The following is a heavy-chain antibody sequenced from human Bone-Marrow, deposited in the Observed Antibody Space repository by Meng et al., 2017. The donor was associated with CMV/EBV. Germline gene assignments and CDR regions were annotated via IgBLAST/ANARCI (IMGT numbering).Heavy chain of an antibody. Sequence: QVQLVQSGAEVKKPGSSVKVSCKASGGTSNTYAITWVRQAPGQGLEWMGRIIPVLGIAIYAQKLQGRVIITADKSTSTAYMELSSLRSEDTAMYYCTRNGFPEGGYYFDYWGQGTLVTVSS. CDR1: GGTSNTYA. CDR2: IIPVLGIA. V-gene: IGHV1-69*02. J-gene: IGHJ4*02. D-gene: IGHD2-15*01. CDR3: TRNGFPEGGYYFDY.